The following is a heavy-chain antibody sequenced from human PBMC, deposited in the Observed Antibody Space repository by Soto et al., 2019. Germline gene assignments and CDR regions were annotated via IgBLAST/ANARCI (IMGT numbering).Heavy chain of an antibody. V-gene: IGHV3-9*01. CDR2: ISWNSGNI. CDR1: GFTFEDYA. D-gene: IGHD6-6*01. CDR3: AKDTYSSSPYYMDV. Sequence: EVQLVESGGGLVQPGRSLRLSCAASGFTFEDYAMHWVRQVPGKGLEWVSGISWNSGNIGYADSVKGRFTISRDNAKNSLYLQMNSLRVEDTALYYCAKDTYSSSPYYMDVWGKGTTVTVSS. J-gene: IGHJ6*03.